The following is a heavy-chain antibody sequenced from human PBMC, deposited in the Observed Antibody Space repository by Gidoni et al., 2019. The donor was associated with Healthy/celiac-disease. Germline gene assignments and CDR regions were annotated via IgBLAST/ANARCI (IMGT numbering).Heavy chain of an antibody. CDR3: AKDISLDIYSSSWKRGMWWFDP. D-gene: IGHD6-13*01. CDR1: GFTFEDYA. CDR2: ISWNSGSI. J-gene: IGHJ5*02. V-gene: IGHV3-9*01. Sequence: EVQLVESGGGLVQPGRSLSLSCSASGFTFEDYALHWVRHAPVKGLEWVSGISWNSGSIGYADSVKGRFTISRDNAKNSLYLQMNSLRAEDTALYYCAKDISLDIYSSSWKRGMWWFDPWGQGTLVTVSS.